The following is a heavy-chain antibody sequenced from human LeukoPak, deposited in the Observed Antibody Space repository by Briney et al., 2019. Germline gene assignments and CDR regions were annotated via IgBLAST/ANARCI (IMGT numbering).Heavy chain of an antibody. CDR3: ASLRERSYYARGFDY. J-gene: IGHJ4*02. V-gene: IGHV4-61*02. Sequence: PSETLSLTCTVSGGSISSGSYYWSWIRQPAGKGLEWIGRIYTSGSTNYNPSLKSRVSMSLDTSKNQFSLKLSSVTAANTAVYYCASLRERSYYARGFDYWGQGTLVTVSS. D-gene: IGHD3-3*01. CDR1: GGSISSGSYY. CDR2: IYTSGST.